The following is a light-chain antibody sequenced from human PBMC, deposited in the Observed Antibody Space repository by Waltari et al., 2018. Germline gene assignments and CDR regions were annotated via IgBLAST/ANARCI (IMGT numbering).Light chain of an antibody. CDR2: DAS. CDR1: QTIDIS. CDR3: QQYKNWPLT. Sequence: EIVMTQSPATLSVSPGERVTISCRASQTIDISLAWYQQKPGQAPRLLIYDASNRAPGIPTRFSGSGSGTEFTLTISSLQSEDFAVYYCQQYKNWPLTFGQGTRPEIK. V-gene: IGKV3-15*01. J-gene: IGKJ5*01.